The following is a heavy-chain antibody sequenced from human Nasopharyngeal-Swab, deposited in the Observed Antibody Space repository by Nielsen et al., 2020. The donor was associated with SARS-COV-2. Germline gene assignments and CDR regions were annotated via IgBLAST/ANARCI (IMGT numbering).Heavy chain of an antibody. CDR2: ISGSGGST. CDR3: AREVRGYIDC. CDR1: GFTFSSYA. Sequence: GGSLRLSCAASGFTFSSYAMSWVRQAPGKGLEWVSAISGSGGSTYYADSVKGRFTISRDSSKSTLYLQMSSLRAEDSAVYYCAREVRGYIDCWGQGTLVAVSS. D-gene: IGHD5-18*01. V-gene: IGHV3-23*01. J-gene: IGHJ4*02.